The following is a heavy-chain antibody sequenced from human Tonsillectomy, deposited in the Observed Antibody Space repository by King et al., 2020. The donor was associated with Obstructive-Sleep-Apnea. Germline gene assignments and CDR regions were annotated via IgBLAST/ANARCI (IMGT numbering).Heavy chain of an antibody. CDR2: IGSAGDR. Sequence: QLVQSGGGLVQPGGSLRLSCAASGFTFSNYDMHWVRQVIGKGLEWVSAIGSAGDRYYAGSVRGRFTISRENDKNSLYLQVNSLRAGDTAMYYCARAGPSAHLGLYYGMDVWGLGTTVTVSS. D-gene: IGHD1-14*01. J-gene: IGHJ6*02. V-gene: IGHV3-13*01. CDR3: ARAGPSAHLGLYYGMDV. CDR1: GFTFSNYD.